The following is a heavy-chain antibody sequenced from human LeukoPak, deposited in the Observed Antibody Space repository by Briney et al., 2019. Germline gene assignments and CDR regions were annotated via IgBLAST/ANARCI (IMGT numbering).Heavy chain of an antibody. V-gene: IGHV5-51*01. Sequence: GESLKISCKASGYSFTNYWIAWVRQMPGKGLEWMGIIYPADSDTRYSPSFQGQVTISADKSISTAYLQWSSLKASDTAMYYCARRYASSDWYYFDYWGQGTLVTVSS. CDR2: IYPADSDT. CDR1: GYSFTNYW. CDR3: ARRYASSDWYYFDY. D-gene: IGHD6-13*01. J-gene: IGHJ4*02.